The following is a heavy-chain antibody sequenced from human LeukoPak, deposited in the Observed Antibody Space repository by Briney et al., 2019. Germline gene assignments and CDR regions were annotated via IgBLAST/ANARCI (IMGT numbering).Heavy chain of an antibody. CDR2: ISGSGGST. J-gene: IGHJ4*02. CDR3: ARAQTYYGSGSYLY. V-gene: IGHV3-23*01. D-gene: IGHD3-10*01. Sequence: GGSLRLSCAASGFTFSSYAMSWVRQAPGKGLEWVSAISGSGGSTYYADSVKGRFTISRDNFKNTLYLQMNSLRAEDTAVYYCARAQTYYGSGSYLYWGQGTLVTVSS. CDR1: GFTFSSYA.